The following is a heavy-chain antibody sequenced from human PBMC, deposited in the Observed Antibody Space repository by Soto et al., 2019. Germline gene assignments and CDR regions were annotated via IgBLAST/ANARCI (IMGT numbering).Heavy chain of an antibody. CDR3: AADSRYCSGGNCEDY. D-gene: IGHD2-15*01. Sequence: ASVKVSCKASGFTFTSSAMQWVRQARGQRLEWIGWIVVGSGHTNYAQKFPERVTITRDMSTSTAYMEPSSLRSEDTAVYYCAADSRYCSGGNCEDYWGQGTLVTVSS. V-gene: IGHV1-58*02. CDR1: GFTFTSSA. J-gene: IGHJ4*02. CDR2: IVVGSGHT.